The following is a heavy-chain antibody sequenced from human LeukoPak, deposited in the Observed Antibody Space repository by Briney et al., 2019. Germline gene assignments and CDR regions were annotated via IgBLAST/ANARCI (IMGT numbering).Heavy chain of an antibody. CDR2: MYHYGGT. CDR3: ARDRTKIKFQH. CDR1: GGSINSDY. D-gene: IGHD5-24*01. V-gene: IGHV4-59*12. J-gene: IGHJ1*01. Sequence: SETLSLTCSVSGGSINSDYWNWIRQPPGKGLEWIGYMYHYGGTYYNPSLKSRVTISVDTSKNQFSLKLSSVTAADTAVYYCARDRTKIKFQHWGQGTLVTVSS.